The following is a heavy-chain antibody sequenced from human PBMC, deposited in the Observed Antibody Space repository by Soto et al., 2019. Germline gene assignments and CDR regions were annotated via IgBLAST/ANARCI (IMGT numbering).Heavy chain of an antibody. D-gene: IGHD1-26*01. Sequence: PSETLSLTCTVSGGSISNGNYYWSWIRQLPGKGLEWIGNIYYSGSTSYNPSLKSRVTISIDTSMNQFSLKLRSVVAADTAIYYRAKNGTPRPWFDRWGQGTLVTVSS. CDR1: GGSISNGNYY. CDR2: IYYSGST. J-gene: IGHJ5*02. CDR3: AKNGTPRPWFDR. V-gene: IGHV4-30-4*08.